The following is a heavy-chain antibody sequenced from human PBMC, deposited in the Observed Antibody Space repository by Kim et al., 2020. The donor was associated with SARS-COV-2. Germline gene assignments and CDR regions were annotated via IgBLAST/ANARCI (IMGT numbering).Heavy chain of an antibody. Sequence: SETLSLTCTVSGGSISSGNNYWGWIRQPPGKGLEWIGSIYYSGSTYYNPSLKSRVTISADTSKNQFSLKVTSLTAADTAVYYCTRRPWGDSPQHWGQGTLVTVSS. CDR1: GGSISSGNNY. V-gene: IGHV4-39*01. CDR3: TRRPWGDSPQH. J-gene: IGHJ1*01. CDR2: IYYSGST. D-gene: IGHD2-21*02.